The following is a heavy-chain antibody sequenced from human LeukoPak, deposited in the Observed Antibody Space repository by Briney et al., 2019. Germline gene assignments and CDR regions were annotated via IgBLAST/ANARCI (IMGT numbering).Heavy chain of an antibody. J-gene: IGHJ4*02. D-gene: IGHD6-13*01. CDR1: GFTVSSNY. CDR2: ISSSGNT. V-gene: IGHV3-66*02. Sequence: GGSLRLSCAASGFTVSSNYMSWVRQAPGKGLEWVSIISSSGNTYYADSVKGRFTISRDNSKNTLYLQMNSLRAEDTAVYYCAKSGYRSSWHLHFDYWGQGTLVTVSS. CDR3: AKSGYRSSWHLHFDY.